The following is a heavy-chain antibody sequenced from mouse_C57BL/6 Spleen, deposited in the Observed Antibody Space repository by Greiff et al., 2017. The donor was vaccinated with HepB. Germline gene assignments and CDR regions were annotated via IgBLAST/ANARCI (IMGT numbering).Heavy chain of an antibody. Sequence: VQLQQPGAELVKPGASVKMSCKASGYTFTSYWMTWVKQRPGQGLEWIGDIYPGSGSTNYNEKFKSKATLTVDTSSSTAYMQLSSLTSEDSAVYYCARIGGEGDAMDYWGQGTSVTVSS. CDR1: GYTFTSYW. J-gene: IGHJ4*01. CDR3: ARIGGEGDAMDY. D-gene: IGHD2-14*01. V-gene: IGHV1-55*01. CDR2: IYPGSGST.